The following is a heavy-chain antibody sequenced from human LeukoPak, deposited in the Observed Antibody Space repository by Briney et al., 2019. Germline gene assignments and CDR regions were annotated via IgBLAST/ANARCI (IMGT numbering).Heavy chain of an antibody. V-gene: IGHV4-34*01. J-gene: IGHJ4*02. CDR3: ARCSSSFFGDFDY. CDR1: ARSVSVYY. Sequence: SHTLSLTCALDARSVSVYYWSSIRQPPGSGLEWIGEINHSVRTTTNTSLKSGVTISVDTSKNQFSLKLSSVTAADTAVYYCARCSSSFFGDFDYWGQGTLVTVSS. D-gene: IGHD6-6*01. CDR2: INHSVRT.